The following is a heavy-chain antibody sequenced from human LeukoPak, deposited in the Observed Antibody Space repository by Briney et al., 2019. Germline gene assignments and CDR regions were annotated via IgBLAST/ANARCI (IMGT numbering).Heavy chain of an antibody. V-gene: IGHV4-39*01. J-gene: IGHJ4*02. Sequence: PSETLSLTCAVYGGSFSSYYWGWIRQPPGKGLEWIGSIYYSGSTYYNPSLKSRVTISVDTSKNQFSLKLSSVTAADTAVYYCARNSRYYDSSGYYSYFDYWGQGTLVTVSS. D-gene: IGHD3-22*01. CDR1: GGSFSSYY. CDR3: ARNSRYYDSSGYYSYFDY. CDR2: IYYSGST.